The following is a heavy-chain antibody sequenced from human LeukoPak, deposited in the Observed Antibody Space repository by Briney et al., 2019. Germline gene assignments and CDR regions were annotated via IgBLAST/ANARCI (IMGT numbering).Heavy chain of an antibody. J-gene: IGHJ5*02. D-gene: IGHD1-26*01. CDR1: GYTFTGYY. CDR2: INPSGGST. CDR3: ANSGGGSYEDWFDP. Sequence: GASVKVSCKASGYTFTGYYLHWVRQAPGQGLEWMGFINPSGGSTSYAQKFQGRVTMTRDTSTGTVYMGLSSLRSEDTAVYYCANSGGGSYEDWFDPWGQGTLVTVSS. V-gene: IGHV1-46*01.